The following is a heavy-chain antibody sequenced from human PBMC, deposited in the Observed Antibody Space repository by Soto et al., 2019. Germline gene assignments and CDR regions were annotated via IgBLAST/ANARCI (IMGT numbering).Heavy chain of an antibody. CDR1: GFTFSTYG. D-gene: IGHD6-25*01. J-gene: IGHJ5*02. CDR3: AKEVLAAGQGWFDP. Sequence: QVQLVESGGGVVQPGRSLRLSCEASGFTFSTYGMHWVRQAPGKGLEWVAIISYDENTKYYADSLKGRFIISRDNSKNTLYLDINNVTPEDTAVYYCAKEVLAAGQGWFDPWGQGTLVTVSS. CDR2: ISYDENTK. V-gene: IGHV3-30*18.